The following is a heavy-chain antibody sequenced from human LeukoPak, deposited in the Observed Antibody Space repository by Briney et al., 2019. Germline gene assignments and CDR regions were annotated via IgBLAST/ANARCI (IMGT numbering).Heavy chain of an antibody. CDR2: IYTSGST. J-gene: IGHJ5*02. Sequence: SETLSLTCIVSGGSISDHYCSWVRQPAGKGLEWIGRIYTSGSTNYNPSLKSRVTISVDTSKNQFSLKLSSVTAADTAVYYCARDRNPGGFDPWGQGTLVTVSS. V-gene: IGHV4-4*07. CDR1: GGSISDHY. CDR3: ARDRNPGGFDP.